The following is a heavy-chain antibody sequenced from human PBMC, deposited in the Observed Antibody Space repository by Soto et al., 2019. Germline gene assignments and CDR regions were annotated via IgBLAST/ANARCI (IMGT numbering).Heavy chain of an antibody. CDR3: AKDQGGSGSYYVSQPDY. Sequence: TGGSLRLSCAASGFTSSSYAMSWVRQAPGKGLEWVSAISGSGGSTYYADSVKGRFTISRDNSKNTLYLQMNSLRAEDTAVYYCAKDQGGSGSYYVSQPDYRGQGTLVTLSS. CDR2: ISGSGGST. V-gene: IGHV3-23*01. J-gene: IGHJ4*02. CDR1: GFTSSSYA. D-gene: IGHD3-10*01.